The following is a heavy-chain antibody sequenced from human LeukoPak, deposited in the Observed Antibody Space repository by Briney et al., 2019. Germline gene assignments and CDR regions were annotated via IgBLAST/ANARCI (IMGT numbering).Heavy chain of an antibody. CDR2: INHSGST. Sequence: SETLSLTCAVYGGSFSGYYWSWIRQPPGKGLEWIGEINHSGSTNYNPSLKSRVTISVDTSKNQFSLKLSSVTAADTAVCYCARGALRFLEWFNYYYYGMDVWGQGTTVTVSS. CDR3: ARGALRFLEWFNYYYYGMDV. CDR1: GGSFSGYY. D-gene: IGHD3-3*01. V-gene: IGHV4-34*01. J-gene: IGHJ6*02.